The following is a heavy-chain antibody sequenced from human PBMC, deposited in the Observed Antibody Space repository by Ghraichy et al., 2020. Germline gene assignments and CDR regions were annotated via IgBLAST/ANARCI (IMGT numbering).Heavy chain of an antibody. CDR3: ARDELSCSGGSCYRGMSEY. V-gene: IGHV4-59*01. J-gene: IGHJ4*02. CDR2: IYYSGNT. D-gene: IGHD2-15*01. CDR1: GGSISNYY. Sequence: SETLSLTCTVSGGSISNYYWSWIRQPPGKGLEWIGYIYYSGNTNYNPSLKSRVTISVDTSKNQFSLKLNSVTAADTAVYYCARDELSCSGGSCYRGMSEYWGQGTLVTVSS.